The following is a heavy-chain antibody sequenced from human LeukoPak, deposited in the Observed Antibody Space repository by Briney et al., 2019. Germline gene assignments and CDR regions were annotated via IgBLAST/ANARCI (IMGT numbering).Heavy chain of an antibody. V-gene: IGHV4-39*01. CDR1: GGSISSSSYY. D-gene: IGHD2-15*01. J-gene: IGHJ4*02. CDR2: IYYSGNT. Sequence: SSETLSLTCAVSGGSISSSSYYWGWMRQPPGKGLEWIGTIYYSGNTYYNPSLKSRVTISVDTSKNQFSLRLSSVTAADTAVYYCARHICDAGSCYSFDYWGQGTLVTVSS. CDR3: ARHICDAGSCYSFDY.